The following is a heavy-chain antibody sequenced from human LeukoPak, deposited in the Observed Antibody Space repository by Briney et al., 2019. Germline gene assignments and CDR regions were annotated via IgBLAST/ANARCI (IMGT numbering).Heavy chain of an antibody. V-gene: IGHV3-15*01. Sequence: GGSLRLSCAASGFTFSKAWMTWVRQAPGKGLEWVGRIKSKTDGETTDYGAPVQGRFTISREDPKNTLYLEMNSLRAEDTAVYYCAKWSPPKEWLAPFDYWGQGTLVTVSS. CDR2: IKSKTDGETT. CDR1: GFTFSKAW. CDR3: AKWSPPKEWLAPFDY. D-gene: IGHD6-19*01. J-gene: IGHJ4*02.